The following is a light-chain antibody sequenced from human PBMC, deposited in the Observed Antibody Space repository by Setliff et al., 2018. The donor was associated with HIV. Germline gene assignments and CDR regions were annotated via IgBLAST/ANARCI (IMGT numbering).Light chain of an antibody. CDR3: SSYTSSSTPMV. Sequence: QSVLTQPASVSGSPGQSITISCTGTSSDVGGYKYVSWYQQHPGKAPKLMIYEVSNRPSGVSNRFSGSKSGNTASLTISGLQAEDEADYYCSSYTSSSTPMVFGTGTKATV. CDR1: SSDVGGYKY. CDR2: EVS. V-gene: IGLV2-14*01. J-gene: IGLJ1*01.